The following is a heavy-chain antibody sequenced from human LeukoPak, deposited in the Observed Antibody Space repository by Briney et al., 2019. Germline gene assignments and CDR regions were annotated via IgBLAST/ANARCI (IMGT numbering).Heavy chain of an antibody. CDR3: ASPYSGYDYNFDH. CDR2: ISYDGSKK. V-gene: IGHV3-30*14. D-gene: IGHD5-12*01. J-gene: IGHJ4*02. Sequence: QSGGSLRLSCAASGFTFSSYAMHWVRQAPGKGLEWVAVISYDGSKKYYADSVKGRFTISRDNSKNTLFLQMSSLRTEDTAVYYCASPYSGYDYNFDHWGQGTLVTVSS. CDR1: GFTFSSYA.